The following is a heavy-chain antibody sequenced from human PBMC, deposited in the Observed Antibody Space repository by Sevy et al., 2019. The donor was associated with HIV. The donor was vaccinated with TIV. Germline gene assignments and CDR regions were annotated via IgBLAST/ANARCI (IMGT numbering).Heavy chain of an antibody. CDR1: GGSISSSSYY. Sequence: SETLSLTCTVSGGSISSSSYYWGWIRQPPGKGLKWIGSIYYSGSTNYNPSLKSRVTISVDTSKNQFSLKLSSVTAADTAVYYCARMDIAVAGSYTFDYWGQGTLVTVSS. D-gene: IGHD6-19*01. CDR3: ARMDIAVAGSYTFDY. J-gene: IGHJ4*02. CDR2: IYYSGST. V-gene: IGHV4-39*01.